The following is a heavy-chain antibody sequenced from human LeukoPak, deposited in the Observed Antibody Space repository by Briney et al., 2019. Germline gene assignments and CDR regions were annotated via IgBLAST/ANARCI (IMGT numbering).Heavy chain of an antibody. V-gene: IGHV3-23*01. CDR3: GKTTTGYSSGRYPGWPVDY. CDR2: IFGSGGSA. J-gene: IGHJ4*02. D-gene: IGHD6-19*01. Sequence: GGSLRLSCAASGFTFNSYAMYWVRQAPGKGREWVSGIFGSGGSAHYADSVKVRFTISRDNSKNTVYLQMDSLRVEDTAVYYCGKTTTGYSSGRYPGWPVDYWGQGTLVTVSS. CDR1: GFTFNSYA.